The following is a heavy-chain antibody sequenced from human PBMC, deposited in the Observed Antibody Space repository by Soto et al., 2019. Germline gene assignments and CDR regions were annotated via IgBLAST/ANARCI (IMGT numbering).Heavy chain of an antibody. CDR2: IIPIFGTA. Sequence: QVQLVQSGAEVKKPGSSVKVSCKASGGTFSSYAISWVRQAPGQGLEWMGGIIPIFGTANYAQKFQGRVTITADESTSTAYMELSSLRSEDTAXYYCARWGXXXSXSCRXWFDPWGQGTLVTVSS. CDR3: ARWGXXXSXSCRXWFDP. J-gene: IGHJ5*02. D-gene: IGHD2-2*01. V-gene: IGHV1-69*12. CDR1: GGTFSSYA.